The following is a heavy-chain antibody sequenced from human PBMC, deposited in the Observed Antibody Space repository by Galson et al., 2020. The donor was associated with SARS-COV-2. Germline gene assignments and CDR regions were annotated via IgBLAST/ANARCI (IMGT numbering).Heavy chain of an antibody. CDR3: ARETSGDYYVSPAFDI. D-gene: IGHD4-17*01. J-gene: IGHJ3*02. CDR2: IYYSGST. V-gene: IGHV4-31*03. Sequence: SQTLSLTCTVSGGSISSGGYYWSWIRQHPGKGLEWIGYIYYSGSTYYNPSLKSRVTISVDTSKNQFSLKLSSVTAADTAVYYCARETSGDYYVSPAFDIWGQGTMVTVSS. CDR1: GGSISSGGYY.